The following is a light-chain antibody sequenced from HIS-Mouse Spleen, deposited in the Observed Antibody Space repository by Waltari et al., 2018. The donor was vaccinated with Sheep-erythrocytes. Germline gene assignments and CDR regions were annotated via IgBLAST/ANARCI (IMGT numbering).Light chain of an antibody. Sequence: QSALTQPRSVSGSPGQSVTISCTGTSSDVGGYNYVSWYQQHPGKAPKLMIYDVSKLASWVPYRFSGCKCGNTASLTISGLQAEDEADYDCCSYAGSYNHVFATGTKVTVL. CDR1: SSDVGGYNY. CDR2: DVS. V-gene: IGLV2-11*01. CDR3: CSYAGSYNHV. J-gene: IGLJ1*01.